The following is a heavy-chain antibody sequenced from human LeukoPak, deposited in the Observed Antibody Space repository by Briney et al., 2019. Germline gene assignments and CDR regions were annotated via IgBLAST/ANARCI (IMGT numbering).Heavy chain of an antibody. CDR2: INPNSGGT. V-gene: IGHV1-2*06. CDR3: ARARKTYYYGSGNIDY. Sequence: ASVKVSCKASGYTFTSYYMHWVRQAPGQGLEWMGRINPNSGGTNYAQKFQGRVTMTRDTSISTAYMELSRLRSDDTAVYYCARARKTYYYGSGNIDYWGQGTLVTVSS. D-gene: IGHD3-10*01. CDR1: GYTFTSYY. J-gene: IGHJ4*02.